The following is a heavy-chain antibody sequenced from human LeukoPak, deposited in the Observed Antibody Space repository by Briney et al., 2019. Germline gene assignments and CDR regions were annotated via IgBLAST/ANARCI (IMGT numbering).Heavy chain of an antibody. J-gene: IGHJ6*02. V-gene: IGHV3-23*01. Sequence: GGSLRLSCAASGFTFSSYAMSWVRQAPGKGLEWVSAISGSGGSTYYADSVKGRFTISRDNSKNTLYLQMNSLRAEDTAVYYCAKDMETDILTGYYIPAGMDVWGQGTTVTVSS. CDR1: GFTFSSYA. CDR3: AKDMETDILTGYYIPAGMDV. CDR2: ISGSGGST. D-gene: IGHD3-9*01.